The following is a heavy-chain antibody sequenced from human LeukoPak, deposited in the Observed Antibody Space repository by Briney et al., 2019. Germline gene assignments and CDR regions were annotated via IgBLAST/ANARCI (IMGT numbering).Heavy chain of an antibody. V-gene: IGHV4-59*01. J-gene: IGHJ4*02. CDR2: IYYSGST. CDR3: AGADIVVVPAALPSPFDY. D-gene: IGHD2-2*01. Sequence: SETLSLTCTVSGGSISSYYWSWIRQPPGKGLEWIGYIYYSGSTNYNPSLKSRVTISVDTSKNQFSLKLSSVTAADTAVYYCAGADIVVVPAALPSPFDYWGQGTLVTVSS. CDR1: GGSISSYY.